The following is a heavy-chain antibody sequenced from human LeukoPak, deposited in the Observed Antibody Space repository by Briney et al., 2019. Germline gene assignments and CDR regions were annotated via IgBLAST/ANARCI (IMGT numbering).Heavy chain of an antibody. J-gene: IGHJ4*02. CDR2: IYTSGST. CDR3: ARDNSNGYSSSSTFFDY. V-gene: IGHV4-4*07. CDR1: GGSISSYY. Sequence: PSETLSLTCTVSGGSISSYYWSWIRQPAGKGLEWIGRIYTSGSTNYNPSLKSRVTMSVDTSKNQFSLKLSSVTAADTAVYYCARDNSNGYSSSSTFFDYWGQGTLVTVSS. D-gene: IGHD6-6*01.